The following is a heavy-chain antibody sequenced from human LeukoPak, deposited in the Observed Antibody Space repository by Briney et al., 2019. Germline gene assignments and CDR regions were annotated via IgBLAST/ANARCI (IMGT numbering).Heavy chain of an antibody. CDR2: IYYSGST. Sequence: SETLSLTCTVSGDSISSYYWSWIRQPPGKGLEWIGYIYYSGSTNYNPSLKSRVTMSVDTSKNLFSLKLSSVTAADTAVYYCARRGAVAGFNFDSWGQGTLVTVSS. CDR1: GDSISSYY. J-gene: IGHJ4*02. CDR3: ARRGAVAGFNFDS. V-gene: IGHV4-59*08. D-gene: IGHD6-19*01.